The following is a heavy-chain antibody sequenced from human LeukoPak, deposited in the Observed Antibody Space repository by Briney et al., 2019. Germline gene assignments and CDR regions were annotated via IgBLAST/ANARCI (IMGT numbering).Heavy chain of an antibody. V-gene: IGHV3-23*01. J-gene: IGHJ4*02. D-gene: IGHD3-22*01. CDR2: ISGSGGST. CDR1: GFTFSSYA. CDR3: ARPITMIVVVTPFN. Sequence: PGGSLRLSCAASGFTFSSYAMSWVRQAPGKGLEWVSAISGSGGSTYYADSVKGRFTISRDNSKNTLYLQMNSLRAEDTAVYYCARPITMIVVVTPFNWGQGTLVTVSS.